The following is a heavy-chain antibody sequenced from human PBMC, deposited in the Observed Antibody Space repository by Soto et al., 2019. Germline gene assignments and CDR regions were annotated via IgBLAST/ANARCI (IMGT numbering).Heavy chain of an antibody. J-gene: IGHJ5*02. D-gene: IGHD6-19*01. CDR3: ARRHLAVAVSPWFDP. Sequence: QVTLKESRPVLVNPTETLTLRWTVSGLSITDSEMGVSWIRQPPGQPLEWLAHIDSSGEKSYRTFLKSRLAISKDTSKSQIVLTMTNMDPADTATYYCARRHLAVAVSPWFDPWGQGIPVTVSS. CDR2: IDSSGEK. CDR1: GLSITDSEMG. V-gene: IGHV2-26*01.